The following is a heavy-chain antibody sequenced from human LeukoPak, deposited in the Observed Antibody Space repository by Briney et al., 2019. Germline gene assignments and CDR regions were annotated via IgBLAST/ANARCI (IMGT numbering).Heavy chain of an antibody. CDR3: ARDLSVTYGAKGAYWYFDL. CDR2: ISTSSGAV. Sequence: GGSLRLSCAASGFTFNSYTMNWVRQAPGKGLEWVSYISTSSGAVYYGDSVKGRFTISRDNVRNSLYLQMNSLRAEDTAVYYCARDLSVTYGAKGAYWYFDLWGRGTLVTVSS. CDR1: GFTFNSYT. D-gene: IGHD4-17*01. J-gene: IGHJ2*01. V-gene: IGHV3-48*01.